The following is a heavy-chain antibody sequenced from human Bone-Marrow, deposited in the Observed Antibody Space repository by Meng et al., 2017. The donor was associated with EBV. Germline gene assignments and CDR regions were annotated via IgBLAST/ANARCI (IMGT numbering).Heavy chain of an antibody. V-gene: IGHV4-61*01. J-gene: IGHJ4*02. CDR2: LYYSWST. Sequence: SGRGRVRPAVNMSLPCTVPGVSGMCVSDYWSEIGQTPGQGLQWIGYLYYSWSTNYTPSLKSRATISMDTYKNQFSLKLSSVTAADTAVYYCAREGSPFYYDSSGYDLWGQGTLVTVS. D-gene: IGHD3-22*01. CDR1: GVSGMCVSDY. CDR3: AREGSPFYYDSSGYDL.